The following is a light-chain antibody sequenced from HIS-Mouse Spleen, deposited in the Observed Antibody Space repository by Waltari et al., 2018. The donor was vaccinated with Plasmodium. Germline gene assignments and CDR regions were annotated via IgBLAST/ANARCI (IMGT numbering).Light chain of an antibody. Sequence: SYELTQPPSVSVSPGQTARITCSGDALPNKYAYWYQQKPGQAPVLVIYEDSKRPSGIPGRVSGSSSGTMATLTISGGQVDEEADYYCYSTDSSDNYGVFGGGTKLTVL. CDR1: ALPNKY. CDR2: EDS. J-gene: IGLJ3*02. V-gene: IGLV3-10*01. CDR3: YSTDSSDNYGV.